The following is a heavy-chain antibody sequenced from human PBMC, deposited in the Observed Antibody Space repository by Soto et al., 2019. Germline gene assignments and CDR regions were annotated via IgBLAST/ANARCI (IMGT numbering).Heavy chain of an antibody. CDR3: AREGVRGMDV. CDR2: MNPNSANT. D-gene: IGHD2-8*01. V-gene: IGHV1-8*01. CDR1: GYTFTSYD. Sequence: QVQLVQSGAEVKKPGASVKVSCKASGYTFTSYDITWVRQATGQGLVWMGWMNPNSANTGYAQKFQDRVTMTRHTSIRTAYMELSSLRSEDTAVYYCAREGVRGMDVWGQGTTVSVPS. J-gene: IGHJ6*02.